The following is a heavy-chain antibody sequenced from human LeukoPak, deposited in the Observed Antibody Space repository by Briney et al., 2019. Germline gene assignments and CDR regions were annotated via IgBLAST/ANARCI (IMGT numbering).Heavy chain of an antibody. CDR2: INHSGST. D-gene: IGHD6-13*01. CDR3: AAGIAAAGSFDY. V-gene: IGHV4-34*01. CDR1: GGSFSGYY. Sequence: SETLSLTCAVYGGSFSGYYWSWIRQPPGKGLEWIGEINHSGSTNYNPSLKSRVTISVDTSKNQFSLKLSSVTAADTAVYYCAAGIAAAGSFDYWGQGALVTVSS. J-gene: IGHJ4*02.